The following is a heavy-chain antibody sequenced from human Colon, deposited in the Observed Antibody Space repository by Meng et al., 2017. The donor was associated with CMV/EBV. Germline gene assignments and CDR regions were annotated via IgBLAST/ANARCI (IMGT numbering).Heavy chain of an antibody. CDR3: ASLSGGDFDY. Sequence: ARLVQSGATVNMPWAALKGSCRAGGYTCTGYLMYWVRQAPGQGLEWLGVINPITGGPNYAQKFQGRVTMTRDTSMNTAYMELSRLRSDDTAVYYCASLSGGDFDYWGQGTLVTVSS. D-gene: IGHD1-26*01. CDR2: INPITGGP. CDR1: GYTCTGYL. J-gene: IGHJ4*02. V-gene: IGHV1-2*02.